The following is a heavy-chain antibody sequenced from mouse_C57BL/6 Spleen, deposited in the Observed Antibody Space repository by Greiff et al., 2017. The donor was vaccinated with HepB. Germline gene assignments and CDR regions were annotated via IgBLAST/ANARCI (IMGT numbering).Heavy chain of an antibody. V-gene: IGHV5-17*01. D-gene: IGHD1-1*01. J-gene: IGHJ4*01. Sequence: LVESGGGLVKPGGSLKLSCAASGFTFSDYGMHWVRQAPEKGLEWVAYISSGSSTIYYADTVKGRFTISRDNAKNTLFLQMTSLRSEDTAMYYCARNYGSSYDAMDYWGQGTSVTVSS. CDR3: ARNYGSSYDAMDY. CDR2: ISSGSSTI. CDR1: GFTFSDYG.